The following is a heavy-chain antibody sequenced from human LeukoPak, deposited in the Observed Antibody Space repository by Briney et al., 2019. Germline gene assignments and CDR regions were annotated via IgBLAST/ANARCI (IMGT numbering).Heavy chain of an antibody. CDR2: ISGSGDNT. V-gene: IGHV3-23*01. J-gene: IGHJ4*02. D-gene: IGHD5-24*01. CDR3: VKDRGWLLDY. CDR1: GFTFSSYA. Sequence: QPGGSLRLSCAASGFTFSSYAMSWVRQAPGKGLEWVSTISGSGDNTYYADSVKGRFTISRDNSRNTMYLQMSSLRAEDTAVYYCVKDRGWLLDYWGQGSLVTVSS.